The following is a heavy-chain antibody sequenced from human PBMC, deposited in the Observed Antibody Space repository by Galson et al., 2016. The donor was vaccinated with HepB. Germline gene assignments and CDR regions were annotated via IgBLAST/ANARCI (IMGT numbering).Heavy chain of an antibody. CDR1: GFTFDDFA. CDR3: VKDKAGSLTAAGTFQH. CDR2: IGWNGATI. Sequence: SLRLSCAASGFTFDDFAIHWVRRAPGKGLEWVAGIGWNGATIGYAESVDGRFTIARDNAKNFVSLQMSSLRPEDTALYYCVKDKAGSLTAAGTFQHWGQGTPVTVSS. V-gene: IGHV3-9*01. J-gene: IGHJ1*01. D-gene: IGHD6-13*01.